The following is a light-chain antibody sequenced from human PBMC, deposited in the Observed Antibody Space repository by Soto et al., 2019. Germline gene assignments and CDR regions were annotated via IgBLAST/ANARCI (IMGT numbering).Light chain of an antibody. Sequence: EAVMKQSPATVSVTTKERATLSCKASQSVSSNLAWYQQKPGQAPRLLIYGASTRATGIPARFSGSGSGTEFTLTISCLQSEDFAVYYCQQFNNLLLIPFGQGTRLEIK. V-gene: IGKV3-15*01. J-gene: IGKJ5*01. CDR1: QSVSSN. CDR3: QQFNNLLLIP. CDR2: GAS.